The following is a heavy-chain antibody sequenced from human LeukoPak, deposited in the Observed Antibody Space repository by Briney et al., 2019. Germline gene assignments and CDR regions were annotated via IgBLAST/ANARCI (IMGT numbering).Heavy chain of an antibody. V-gene: IGHV3-15*01. D-gene: IGHD5-18*01. CDR3: TTMPLNSYGYVDWFDP. Sequence: GGSLRLSCAASGFTFSNAWMSWVRQAPGKGLEWVGRIKSKTDGGTTDYAAPVKGRFTISRDDSKNTLYLQMNSLKTEDTAVYYCTTMPLNSYGYVDWFDPWGQGTLVTVSS. CDR1: GFTFSNAW. CDR2: IKSKTDGGTT. J-gene: IGHJ5*02.